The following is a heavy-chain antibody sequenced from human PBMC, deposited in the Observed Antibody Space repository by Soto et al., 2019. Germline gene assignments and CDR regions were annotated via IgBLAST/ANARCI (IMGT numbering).Heavy chain of an antibody. V-gene: IGHV1-46*01. CDR2: INPSGGST. J-gene: IGHJ4*02. CDR3: AQDPRPVYSGSYAYYFDY. D-gene: IGHD1-26*01. Sequence: ASVKVSCKASGYTFINYYIHWVRQAPGQGLEWMGIINPSGGSTTYAQKFQGRGTMTRDTSTRTVYMELSSLRNEDTAVYYCAQDPRPVYSGSYAYYFDYWGQGTLVTVSS. CDR1: GYTFINYY.